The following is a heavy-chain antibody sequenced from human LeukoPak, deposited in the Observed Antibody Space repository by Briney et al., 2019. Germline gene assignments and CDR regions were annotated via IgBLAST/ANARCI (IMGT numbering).Heavy chain of an antibody. CDR3: ARYKKGYSYGSDAFDI. D-gene: IGHD5-18*01. J-gene: IGHJ3*02. CDR2: IYYSGST. Sequence: ETSETLSLTCTVSGGSINDYYWSWIRQPPGKGLEWIAWIYYSGSTNYNPSLKSRVTISVDTSKNQFSLKLSSVTAADTAVYYCARYKKGYSYGSDAFDIWGQGTMVTVSS. V-gene: IGHV4-59*08. CDR1: GGSINDYY.